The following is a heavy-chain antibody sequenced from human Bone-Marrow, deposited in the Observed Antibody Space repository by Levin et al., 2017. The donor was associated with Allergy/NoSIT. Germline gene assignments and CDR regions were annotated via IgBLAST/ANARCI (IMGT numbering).Heavy chain of an antibody. J-gene: IGHJ3*02. CDR2: ISGSGGST. CDR1: GFTFSNYA. V-gene: IGHV3-23*01. D-gene: IGHD4/OR15-4a*01. CDR3: AKGSTISPLFAFDI. Sequence: PGGSLRLSCAASGFTFSNYAMNWVRQAPGKGLEWVSGISGSGGSTYYAASVKGRFTISRDNSKNTVYLQMNSLRAEDTAVYYCAKGSTISPLFAFDIWGHGTMVTVPS.